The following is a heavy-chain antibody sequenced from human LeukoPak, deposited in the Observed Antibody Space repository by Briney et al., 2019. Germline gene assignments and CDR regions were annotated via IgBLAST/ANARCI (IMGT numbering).Heavy chain of an antibody. CDR1: GVSINDYY. J-gene: IGHJ5*02. Sequence: SETLSLTCTVSGVSINDYYWSWIRQPAGKGLEWLGRIYSTGSTDYNPSLKSRLTMSVDTSQNQLSLKLSSVTAADTAVYFCTRGMYAVSGTSWFGPWGQGTLVTVSS. V-gene: IGHV4-4*07. CDR2: IYSTGST. D-gene: IGHD6-19*01. CDR3: TRGMYAVSGTSWFGP.